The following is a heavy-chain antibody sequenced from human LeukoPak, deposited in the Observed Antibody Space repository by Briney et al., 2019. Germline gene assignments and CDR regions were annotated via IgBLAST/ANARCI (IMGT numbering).Heavy chain of an antibody. V-gene: IGHV3-43*01. CDR2: ISWDGGAT. CDR1: GFSLDDSS. D-gene: IGHD3-22*01. J-gene: IGHJ4*02. CDR3: TKVARNSSWPYFES. Sequence: PGGSLRLSCAASGFSLDDSSVYLVRPPPGKSLAWISLISWDGGATYYADSVKGRFTVSRDNNTKSPCLQMNSLTTEDTAFYYCTKVARNSSWPYFESWGQGILVTVSS.